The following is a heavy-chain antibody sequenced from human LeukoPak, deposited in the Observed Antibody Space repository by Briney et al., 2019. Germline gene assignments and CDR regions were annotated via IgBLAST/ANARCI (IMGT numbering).Heavy chain of an antibody. CDR2: INHSGST. Sequence: SETLSLTCAVYGGSFRGCYWSWIRQPPGKGLEWIGEINHSGSTNYNPSLKSRVTISVDTSKNQFSLKLSSVTAADTAVYYCARGDILTGYSTWGQGTLVTVSS. CDR3: ARGDILTGYST. V-gene: IGHV4-34*01. CDR1: GGSFRGCY. D-gene: IGHD3-9*01. J-gene: IGHJ5*02.